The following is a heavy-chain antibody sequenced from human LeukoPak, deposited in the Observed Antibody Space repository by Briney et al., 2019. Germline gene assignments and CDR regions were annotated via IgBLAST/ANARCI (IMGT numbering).Heavy chain of an antibody. CDR3: ARDHDSSGYYYANNFDY. CDR2: IKQDGSEK. CDR1: GFTFSSYW. Sequence: GGSLRLSCAASGFTFSSYWMSWVRQAPGKGLEWVANIKQDGSEKYYVDSVKGRFTISRDNAKNSLYLQTNSLRAEDTAVYYCARDHDSSGYYYANNFDYWGQGTLVTVSS. J-gene: IGHJ4*02. V-gene: IGHV3-7*01. D-gene: IGHD3-22*01.